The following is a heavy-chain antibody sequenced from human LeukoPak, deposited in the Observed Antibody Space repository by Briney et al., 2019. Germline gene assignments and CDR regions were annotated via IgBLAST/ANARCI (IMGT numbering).Heavy chain of an antibody. V-gene: IGHV3-9*01. Sequence: GWSLRVSCAASGFPFDDYAMHWVRQAPGKGLEWVSGIRWSSDSVGYADAVRGRFTISRDKAKNSLYLQMNSLRAEDTALYYCVKDFGQTTAAIAYWGQGTGVTVSS. J-gene: IGHJ4*02. CDR2: IRWSSDSV. CDR3: VKDFGQTTAAIAY. D-gene: IGHD6-25*01. CDR1: GFPFDDYA.